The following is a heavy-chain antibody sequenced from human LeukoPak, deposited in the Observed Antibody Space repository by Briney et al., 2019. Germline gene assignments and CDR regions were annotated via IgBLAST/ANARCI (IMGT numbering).Heavy chain of an antibody. CDR3: AKSQSGWYSFDY. J-gene: IGHJ4*02. V-gene: IGHV3-23*01. Sequence: PGGSLRLSCAASGFTLSNYVVNWVRQAPGKGLEWVSAISGSGGSTKYADSVKGRFTISGDNSKNTLYLQMNSLRAEDTAVYYCAKSQSGWYSFDYWGQGTLVTASS. CDR2: ISGSGGST. D-gene: IGHD6-19*01. CDR1: GFTLSNYV.